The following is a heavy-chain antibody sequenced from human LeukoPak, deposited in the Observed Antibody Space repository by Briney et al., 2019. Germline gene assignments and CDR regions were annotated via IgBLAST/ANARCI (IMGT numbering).Heavy chain of an antibody. CDR3: AKGRGGDRKYYFDY. Sequence: PGRSLRLSCAASGFTFSSNGMHWVRQAPGKGLEWVAVISYDGSNKYYADSVKGRFTISRDNSKNTLYLQMNSLRAEDTAVYYCAKGRGGDRKYYFDYWGQGTLVTVSS. J-gene: IGHJ4*02. D-gene: IGHD2-21*02. CDR2: ISYDGSNK. V-gene: IGHV3-30*18. CDR1: GFTFSSNG.